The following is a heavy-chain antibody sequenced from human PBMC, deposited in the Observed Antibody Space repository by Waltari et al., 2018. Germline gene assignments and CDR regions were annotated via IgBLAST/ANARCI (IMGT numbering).Heavy chain of an antibody. CDR2: SYAVVTK. V-gene: IGHV3-53*01. CDR3: ARDAETALHVYYHDYMDL. CDR1: GFIVADIF. D-gene: IGHD3-10*01. Sequence: VEVVESGGGLLQPGGSLRICCAAPGFIVADIFIRRVRQAPVKGLEWGIISYAVVTKYFAEAVKGLVTNARDNYRNTVDRQMNNRRVEDAAVDVYARDAETALHVYYHDYMDLWGKGTTVTVSS. J-gene: IGHJ6*03.